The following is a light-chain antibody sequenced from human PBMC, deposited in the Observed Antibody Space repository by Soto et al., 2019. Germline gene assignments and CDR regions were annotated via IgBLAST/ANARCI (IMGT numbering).Light chain of an antibody. CDR3: QQYNNWLQT. V-gene: IGKV3-15*01. CDR1: QSVSSN. Sequence: EIVMTQSPATLSVSPGERATLSCRASQSVSSNLAWYQQKPGQAPRLLIYGASTRATGIPARFSGSGSGTEFPLTISSLQSEDFAVYYCQQYNNWLQTFGQGTKVEIK. CDR2: GAS. J-gene: IGKJ1*01.